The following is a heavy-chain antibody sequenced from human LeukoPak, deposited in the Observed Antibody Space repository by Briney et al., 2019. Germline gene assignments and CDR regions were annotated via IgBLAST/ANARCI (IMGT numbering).Heavy chain of an antibody. CDR3: ARGGGRDVDTAMAIDY. CDR1: GYTFTSYY. Sequence: EASVKVSCKASGYTFTSYYMHWVRPAPGQGLEWMGIINPSGGSTSYAQKFQGRVTMTRDTSTSTVYMELSNLRSEDTAVYYCARGGGRDVDTAMAIDYWGQGTLVTVSS. D-gene: IGHD5-18*01. V-gene: IGHV1-46*01. J-gene: IGHJ4*02. CDR2: INPSGGST.